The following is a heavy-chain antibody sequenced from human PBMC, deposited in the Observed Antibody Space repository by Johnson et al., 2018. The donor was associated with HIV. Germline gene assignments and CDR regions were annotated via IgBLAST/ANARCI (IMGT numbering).Heavy chain of an antibody. CDR1: GFTVSSNY. V-gene: IGHV3-53*01. J-gene: IGHJ3*02. CDR2: IYSGGST. Sequence: EVQLVESGGGLIQPGGSLRLSCAASGFTVSSNYMSWVRQAPGKGLEWVSVIYSGGSTYYADSVKGRFTISRYNSKNTLYLQMNSLRAEDTAVYYCAKVFGYCTNGVCLDAFDIWGQGTMVTVSS. D-gene: IGHD2-8*01. CDR3: AKVFGYCTNGVCLDAFDI.